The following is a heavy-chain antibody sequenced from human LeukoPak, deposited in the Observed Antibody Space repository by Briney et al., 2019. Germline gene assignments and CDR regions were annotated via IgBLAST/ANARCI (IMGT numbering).Heavy chain of an antibody. CDR3: ATRYCSGGSCYLAY. J-gene: IGHJ4*02. D-gene: IGHD2-15*01. CDR1: GYTFTGYY. Sequence: ASVTVSFKASGYTFTGYYMHWVRQAPGQGLEWMGRINPNSGGTNYAQKFQGRVTMTRDTSISTAYLELSRPISDDTAVYYCATRYCSGGSCYLAYWGQGTLVTVSS. V-gene: IGHV1-2*06. CDR2: INPNSGGT.